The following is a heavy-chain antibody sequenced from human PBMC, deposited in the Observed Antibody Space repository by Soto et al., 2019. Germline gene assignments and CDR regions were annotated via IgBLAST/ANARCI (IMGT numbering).Heavy chain of an antibody. D-gene: IGHD6-19*01. CDR1: GGSISSYY. J-gene: IGHJ6*02. Sequence: SQTLSLTCTVSGGSISSYYWSWIRQPPGKGLEWIGYIYYSGSTNYNPSLKSRVTISVDTSKNQFSLKLSSVTAADTAVYYCAREVGGIAVAGNNGMDVWGQGTTVNVSS. CDR3: AREVGGIAVAGNNGMDV. V-gene: IGHV4-59*01. CDR2: IYYSGST.